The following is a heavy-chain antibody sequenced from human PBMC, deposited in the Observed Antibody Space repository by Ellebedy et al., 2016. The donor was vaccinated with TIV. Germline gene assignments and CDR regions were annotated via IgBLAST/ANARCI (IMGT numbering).Heavy chain of an antibody. CDR1: GFTFSSYW. J-gene: IGHJ4*02. CDR2: IRGDGGDT. Sequence: GGSLRLSXAASGFTFSSYWMNWVRQAPGGGLVWVSRIRGDGGDTNYADSVKGRFTISRDNTKNTLYLHMDDLRADDTAVYYCARDLVLGSGSTDYWGQGTLVTV. D-gene: IGHD3-10*01. CDR3: ARDLVLGSGSTDY. V-gene: IGHV3-74*01.